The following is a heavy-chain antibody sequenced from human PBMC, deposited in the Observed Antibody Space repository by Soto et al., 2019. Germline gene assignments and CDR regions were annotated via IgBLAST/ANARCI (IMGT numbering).Heavy chain of an antibody. CDR3: ARDLGSPYGMDV. D-gene: IGHD3-10*01. CDR2: INPNSGGT. J-gene: IGHJ6*02. V-gene: IGHV1-2*02. Sequence: GASVEVSCKASGYTFTGYYMHWVLQAPGQGLEWMGWINPNSGGTNYAQKFQGRVTMTRDTSISTAYMELSRLRSDDTAVHYCARDLGSPYGMDVWGQGTTVTVSS. CDR1: GYTFTGYY.